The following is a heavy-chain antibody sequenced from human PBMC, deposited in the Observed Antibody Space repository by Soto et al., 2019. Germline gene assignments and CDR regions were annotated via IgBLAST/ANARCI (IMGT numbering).Heavy chain of an antibody. V-gene: IGHV4-38-2*02. CDR1: GGSFTSNNW. Sequence: KPSETLSLTCAVSGGSFTSNNWWTWIRQPPGKGLEWIGSIYHSGSTYYNPSLKSRVTISVDTSKNQFSLKLSSVTAADTAVYYCARDRVTMVRGGPTDNWFDPWGQGTLVTVSS. D-gene: IGHD3-10*01. CDR3: ARDRVTMVRGGPTDNWFDP. J-gene: IGHJ5*02. CDR2: IYHSGST.